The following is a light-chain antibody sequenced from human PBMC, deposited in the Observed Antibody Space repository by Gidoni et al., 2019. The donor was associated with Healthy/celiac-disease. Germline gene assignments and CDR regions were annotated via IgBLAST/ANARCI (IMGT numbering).Light chain of an antibody. Sequence: DIQMTKSPSSLSASVRDRVTITCRASQCISNYLAWYQQKPGKVPKLLIYAASTLQSGVPSRFSGIGSGTDFTLTISSLQPEDVATYYCQKYNSAPWTFGQGTKVEIK. J-gene: IGKJ1*01. V-gene: IGKV1-27*01. CDR3: QKYNSAPWT. CDR2: AAS. CDR1: QCISNY.